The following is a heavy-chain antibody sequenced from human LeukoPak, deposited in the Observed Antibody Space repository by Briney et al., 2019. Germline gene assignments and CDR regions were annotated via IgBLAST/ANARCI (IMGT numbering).Heavy chain of an antibody. D-gene: IGHD3-10*01. CDR3: ARMYYYGSGSYSNSAHFDY. CDR1: GGTFSSYA. V-gene: IGHV1-69*05. J-gene: IGHJ4*02. Sequence: SVKVSCKVSGGTFSSYAISWVRQAPGQGLEWMGGIIPIFGTANYAQKFQGRVTITTDESTSTAYMELSSLRSEDTAVYYCARMYYYGSGSYSNSAHFDYWGQGTLVTVSS. CDR2: IIPIFGTA.